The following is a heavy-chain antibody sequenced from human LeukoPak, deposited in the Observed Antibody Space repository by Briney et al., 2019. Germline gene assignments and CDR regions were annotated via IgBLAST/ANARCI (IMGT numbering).Heavy chain of an antibody. CDR2: ISGNGGST. D-gene: IGHD5-18*01. J-gene: IGHJ4*02. Sequence: GGSLRLSCAASGFTFRSYVMTWVRQAPGKGLEWVSAISGNGGSTYYADSVKGRFTISRDNSKDTLYLQMNSLRAEDTAVYYCAKSRYSYGYADYWGQGTLVTVSS. CDR3: AKSRYSYGYADY. V-gene: IGHV3-23*01. CDR1: GFTFRSYV.